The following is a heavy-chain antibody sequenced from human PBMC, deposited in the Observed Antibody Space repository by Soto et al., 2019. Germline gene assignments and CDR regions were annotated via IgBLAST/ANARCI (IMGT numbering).Heavy chain of an antibody. CDR3: AREGSYSAYNFAHGIQLWSFDF. Sequence: SETLSLTCTVSGGSTNTFYWSWVRQPAGKGLEWIGRIFSSGSTSFNPSLESRVAMSVDTSKNHFSLNLSSVTAADMAVYYCAREGSYSAYNFAHGIQLWSFDFWGQGALVTVSS. D-gene: IGHD5-12*01. J-gene: IGHJ4*02. V-gene: IGHV4-4*07. CDR2: IFSSGST. CDR1: GGSTNTFY.